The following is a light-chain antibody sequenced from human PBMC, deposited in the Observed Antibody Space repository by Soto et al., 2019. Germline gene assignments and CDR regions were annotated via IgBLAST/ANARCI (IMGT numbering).Light chain of an antibody. CDR3: AAWDDSLHVI. J-gene: IGLJ2*01. V-gene: IGLV2-8*01. CDR1: SSDVGGYNY. Sequence: QSVLTQPPSASGSPGQSVTISCTGTSSDVGGYNYVSWYQQHPGKAPKLMIYEVSKRPSGVPDRFSGSKSGNTASLTVSGLQAEDEADYYCAAWDDSLHVIFGGGTKLTVL. CDR2: EVS.